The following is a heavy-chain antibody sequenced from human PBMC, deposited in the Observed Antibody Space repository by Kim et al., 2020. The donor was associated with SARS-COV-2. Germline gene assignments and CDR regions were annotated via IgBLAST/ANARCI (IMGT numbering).Heavy chain of an antibody. V-gene: IGHV4-39*01. CDR3: ARLGPGGEYDFWSGYYRGFSGPLDY. CDR1: GGSISSSSYY. CDR2: IYYSGST. D-gene: IGHD3-3*01. Sequence: SETLSLTCTVSGGSISSSSYYWGWIRQPPGKGLEWIGSIYYSGSTYYNPSLKSRVTISVDTSKNQFSLKLSSVTAADTAVYYCARLGPGGEYDFWSGYYRGFSGPLDYWGQGTLVTVSS. J-gene: IGHJ4*02.